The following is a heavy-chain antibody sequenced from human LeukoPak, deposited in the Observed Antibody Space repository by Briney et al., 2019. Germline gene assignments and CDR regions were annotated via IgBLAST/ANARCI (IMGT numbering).Heavy chain of an antibody. Sequence: GGSLRLSCAASGFTVSSNYMSWVRQAPGKGLEWVSVIYSGGSTYYADSVKGRFTISRDNSKNTLYLHMNSLRAEDTAVYYCARGTTVTTFGIWGQGTMVTVSS. CDR1: GFTVSSNY. D-gene: IGHD4-17*01. J-gene: IGHJ3*02. V-gene: IGHV3-53*01. CDR2: IYSGGST. CDR3: ARGTTVTTFGI.